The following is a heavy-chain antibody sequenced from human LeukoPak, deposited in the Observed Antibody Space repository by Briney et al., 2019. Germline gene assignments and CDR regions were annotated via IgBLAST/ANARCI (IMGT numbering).Heavy chain of an antibody. Sequence: PGGSLRLSCAVSGFTFSSSNMHWVRQAPGKGLEWVSYITGSSSAMYYADSVKGRFTISRDNAKDSLFLQMNSLRAEDTAVYYCASDVVGGTTNYWGQGTLVTVSS. CDR2: ITGSSSAM. CDR1: GFTFSSSN. CDR3: ASDVVGGTTNY. V-gene: IGHV3-48*01. J-gene: IGHJ4*02. D-gene: IGHD1-26*01.